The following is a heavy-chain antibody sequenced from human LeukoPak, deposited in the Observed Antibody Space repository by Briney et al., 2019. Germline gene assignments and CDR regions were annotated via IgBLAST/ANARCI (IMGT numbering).Heavy chain of an antibody. V-gene: IGHV3-23*01. CDR1: GFTFNNYA. Sequence: QAGGSLRLSCAASGFTFNNYAMNWVRQGPGKGLEWVSGISGSGGGTYYADSVKGRFTISRDNSKNTLYLQMNSLRAEDTAVYYCAKTRPLDSSSWSHGDYWGQGTLVTVSS. J-gene: IGHJ4*02. D-gene: IGHD6-13*01. CDR2: ISGSGGGT. CDR3: AKTRPLDSSSWSHGDY.